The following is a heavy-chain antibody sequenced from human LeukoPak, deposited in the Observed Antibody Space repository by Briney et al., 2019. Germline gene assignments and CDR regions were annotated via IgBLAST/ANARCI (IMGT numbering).Heavy chain of an antibody. CDR2: ISGDGGAT. V-gene: IGHV3-43*02. CDR1: GFTFDDYV. D-gene: IGHD3-22*01. J-gene: IGHJ2*01. Sequence: GGSLRLSCAASGFTFDDYVMHWVRQAPGKGLEWVSFISGDGGATYYADSAKGRFTSSRDNGKNLLYLQMNGLRAEDTAVYYCVRLGTYFYDSSDSPYWYFDLWGRGTLVTVSS. CDR3: VRLGTYFYDSSDSPYWYFDL.